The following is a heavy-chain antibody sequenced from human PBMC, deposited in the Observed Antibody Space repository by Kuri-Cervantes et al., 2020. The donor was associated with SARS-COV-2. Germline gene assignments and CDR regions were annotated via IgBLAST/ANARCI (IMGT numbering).Heavy chain of an antibody. CDR1: GGSITSSAYY. CDR2: IYHSGST. CDR3: ATNSAFSRSWPLDN. D-gene: IGHD1-26*01. J-gene: IGHJ4*02. Sequence: SETLSLTCTVSGGSITSSAYYWGWVRQPPGLGLEWIATIYHSGSTYYNPSLKSRVAISIDTSKNQFSLKLSSATAADTAVYYCATNSAFSRSWPLDNWGQGTLVTVSS. V-gene: IGHV4-39*01.